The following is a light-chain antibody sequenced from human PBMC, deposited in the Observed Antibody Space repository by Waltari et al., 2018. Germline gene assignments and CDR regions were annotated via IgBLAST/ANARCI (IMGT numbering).Light chain of an antibody. CDR1: QSVSSY. Sequence: EIVLTQSPATLSLSPGERATLSCRASQSVSSYLAWYQQKPGQAPRLLIYEASNRATGIPARFRGSGSGTDFTLTISSLEPEDFAVYYCQQRSNWPTFGGGTKVEIK. J-gene: IGKJ4*01. CDR3: QQRSNWPT. V-gene: IGKV3-11*01. CDR2: EAS.